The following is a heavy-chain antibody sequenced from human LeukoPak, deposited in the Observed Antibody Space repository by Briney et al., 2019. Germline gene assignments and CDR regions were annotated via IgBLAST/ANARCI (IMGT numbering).Heavy chain of an antibody. D-gene: IGHD6-19*01. V-gene: IGHV3-74*01. Sequence: GGSLRLSCVASGFTFSSYWMHWVRQAPGKGLVWVSHINSDGSSTTYADSVKGRFTISRDNAKNSLYLQMNSLRAEDTAVYYCARVGSSGWYDHWGQGTLVTVSS. CDR2: INSDGSST. J-gene: IGHJ4*02. CDR1: GFTFSSYW. CDR3: ARVGSSGWYDH.